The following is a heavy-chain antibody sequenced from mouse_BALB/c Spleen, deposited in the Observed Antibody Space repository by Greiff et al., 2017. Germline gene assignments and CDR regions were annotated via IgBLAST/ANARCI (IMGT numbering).Heavy chain of an antibody. D-gene: IGHD1-1*01. CDR3: AREGGLTGSDYAMDY. J-gene: IGHJ4*01. CDR1: GFTFSSYA. CDR2: ISSGGST. V-gene: IGHV5-6-5*01. Sequence: EVKLMESGGGLVKPGGSLKLSCAASGFTFSSYAMSWVRQTPEKRLEWVASISSGGSTYYPDSVKGRFTISRDNARNILYLQMSSLRSEDTAMYYCAREGGLTGSDYAMDYWGQGTSVTVSS.